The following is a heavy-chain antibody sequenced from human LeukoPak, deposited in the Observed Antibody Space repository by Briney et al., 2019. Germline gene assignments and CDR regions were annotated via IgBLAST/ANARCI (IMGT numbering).Heavy chain of an antibody. CDR1: GYTFTDYY. D-gene: IGHD3-10*01. CDR3: ARDLPRITMVRGVSDY. CDR2: VDPEDGET. J-gene: IGHJ4*02. Sequence: GASVKVSCKASGYTFTDYYMHWVQQAPGKGLEWMGRVDPEDGETIYAEKFQGRVTITADTSTDTAYMELSSLRSEDTAVYYCARDLPRITMVRGVSDYWGQGTLVTVSS. V-gene: IGHV1-69-2*01.